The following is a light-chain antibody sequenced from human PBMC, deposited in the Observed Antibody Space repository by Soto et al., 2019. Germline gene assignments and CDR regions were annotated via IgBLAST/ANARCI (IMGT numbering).Light chain of an antibody. V-gene: IGKV1-39*01. CDR3: QQSYSTPSSIT. Sequence: DIQMTQSPSSLSASVGDRVTITCRASQSISSYLNWYQHKPGKAPXXLXYAASSLQSGVPSRFSGSGSGTDFTLTLSSLQPEDFATYYCQQSYSTPSSITFGQGTRLEIK. CDR1: QSISSY. J-gene: IGKJ5*01. CDR2: AAS.